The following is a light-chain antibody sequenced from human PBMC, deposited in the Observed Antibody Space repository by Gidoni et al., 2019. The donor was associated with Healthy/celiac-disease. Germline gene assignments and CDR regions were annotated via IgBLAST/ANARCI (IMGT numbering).Light chain of an antibody. CDR2: GAA. Sequence: EIVMTQSPATLSVSQGERATLSCRASQSVSSNLAWYQQKPGQPTRLLIYGAATRATGIPARCSGSGSGTEFTLTISGLQSEDFAVYYCQQYNNWPWTFGQGTKVEIK. J-gene: IGKJ1*01. CDR1: QSVSSN. CDR3: QQYNNWPWT. V-gene: IGKV3-15*01.